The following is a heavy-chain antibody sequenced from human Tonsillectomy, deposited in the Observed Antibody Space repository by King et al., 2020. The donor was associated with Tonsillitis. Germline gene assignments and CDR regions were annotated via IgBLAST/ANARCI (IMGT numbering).Heavy chain of an antibody. D-gene: IGHD3-22*01. Sequence: VQLVEYGGGLVKPGGSLRLSCAASGFTFRNFDMNWVRQAPGKGLEWVSSISTSSRYIHYADSVKGRFTVSRDKAGNSMFLQMISLRVEETAVYYCAKDKGADYYDSSRGAFDIWGKGTTVTVSS. CDR3: AKDKGADYYDSSRGAFDI. V-gene: IGHV3-21*01. CDR1: GFTFRNFD. CDR2: ISTSSRYI. J-gene: IGHJ3*02.